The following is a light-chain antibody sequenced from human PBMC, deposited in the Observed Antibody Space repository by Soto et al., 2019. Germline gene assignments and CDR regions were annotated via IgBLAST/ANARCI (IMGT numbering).Light chain of an antibody. CDR1: QSVSSY. Sequence: IVLTQSPATLSLSPWERATLSCRASQSVSSYLAWYQQKPGQAPRLLIYGASTRATGVTARFRGGGSGTEFTLTISSLQSEDSAVYYCQQYHKWPPITFGQGTRLEIK. V-gene: IGKV3-15*01. CDR3: QQYHKWPPIT. CDR2: GAS. J-gene: IGKJ5*01.